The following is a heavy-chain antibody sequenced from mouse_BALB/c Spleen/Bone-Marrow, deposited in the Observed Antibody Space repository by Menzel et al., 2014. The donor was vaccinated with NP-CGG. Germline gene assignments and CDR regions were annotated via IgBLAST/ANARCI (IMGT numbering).Heavy chain of an antibody. D-gene: IGHD2-3*01. J-gene: IGHJ3*01. Sequence: EVMLVESGGGLVKPGGSLKLSCAASGFTFSSYAMSWVRQTPEKRLGWVASISSGGSTYYPDSVKGRFTISRDNARNILYLQMSSLRSEDTAMYYCARGYDGYYGFAYWGQGTLVTVSA. CDR3: ARGYDGYYGFAY. CDR1: GFTFSSYA. CDR2: ISSGGST. V-gene: IGHV5-6-5*01.